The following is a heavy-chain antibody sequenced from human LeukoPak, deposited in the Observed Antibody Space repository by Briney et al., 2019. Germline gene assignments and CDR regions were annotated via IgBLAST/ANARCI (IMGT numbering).Heavy chain of an antibody. CDR2: IYHSGST. CDR3: ARETGGYSYGPPAWFDP. Sequence: SETLSLTCTVSGGSISSGGYYWSWIRQPPGKGLEWIGYIYHSGSTYYNPSLKSRVTISVDRSKNQFSLKLSSVTAANTAVYYCARETGGYSYGPPAWFDPWGQGTLVTVSS. J-gene: IGHJ5*02. D-gene: IGHD5-18*01. V-gene: IGHV4-30-2*01. CDR1: GGSISSGGYY.